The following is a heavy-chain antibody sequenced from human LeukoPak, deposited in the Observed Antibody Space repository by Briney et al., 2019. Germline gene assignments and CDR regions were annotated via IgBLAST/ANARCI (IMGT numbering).Heavy chain of an antibody. V-gene: IGHV3-21*01. Sequence: NPGGSLRLSCAASGFTFSSYSMNWVRQAPGKGLEWVSSISSSSSYIYYADSVKGRFTISRDNAKNSLYLQMNSLRAEDTAVYYCASEGPNYDILTGYHDDAFDIWGQGTMVTVSS. CDR1: GFTFSSYS. D-gene: IGHD3-9*01. J-gene: IGHJ3*02. CDR3: ASEGPNYDILTGYHDDAFDI. CDR2: ISSSSSYI.